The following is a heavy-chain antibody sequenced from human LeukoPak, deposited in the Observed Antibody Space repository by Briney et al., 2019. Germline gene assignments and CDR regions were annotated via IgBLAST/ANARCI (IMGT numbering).Heavy chain of an antibody. CDR1: GYTFTSYG. D-gene: IGHD3-9*01. J-gene: IGHJ4*02. Sequence: ASVKVSCKASGYTFTSYGISWVRQAPGQGLEWMGWISAYNGNTNYAQKLQGRVTMTTDTSTSTAYMELRSLRSDDTAVYYCARLPIDDILTGYHLGYFDYWGQGTLVTVSS. CDR3: ARLPIDDILTGYHLGYFDY. V-gene: IGHV1-18*01. CDR2: ISAYNGNT.